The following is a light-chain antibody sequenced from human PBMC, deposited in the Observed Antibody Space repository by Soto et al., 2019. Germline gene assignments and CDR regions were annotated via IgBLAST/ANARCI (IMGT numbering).Light chain of an antibody. Sequence: EVVLRQSPGTLSLSPGERATLSCRASQSASTYLAWYQQKPGQAPRLLIYDASNRATGIPARFSGSGSGTDFTLTISSLEPEDFAVYYCQQRTNSPLTFGGGTKVDIK. CDR3: QQRTNSPLT. V-gene: IGKV3-11*01. J-gene: IGKJ4*01. CDR1: QSASTY. CDR2: DAS.